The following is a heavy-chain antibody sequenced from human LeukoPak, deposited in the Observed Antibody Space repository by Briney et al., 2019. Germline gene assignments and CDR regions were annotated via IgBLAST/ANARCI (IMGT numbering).Heavy chain of an antibody. D-gene: IGHD3-22*01. V-gene: IGHV3-23*01. CDR1: GFTFSSYA. J-gene: IGHJ4*02. CDR2: ISGSGGST. CDR3: AFPKTDSCGYYSYYFDY. Sequence: PGGSLRLSCAASGFTFSSYAMSWVRQAPGKGLEWVSAISGSGGSTYYADSVKGRFTISRDNSKNTLYLQMNSLRAEDTAVYYCAFPKTDSCGYYSYYFDYWGQGTLVTVSS.